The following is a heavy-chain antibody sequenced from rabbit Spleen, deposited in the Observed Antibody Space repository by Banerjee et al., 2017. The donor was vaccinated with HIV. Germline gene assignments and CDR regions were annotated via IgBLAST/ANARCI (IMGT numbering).Heavy chain of an antibody. Sequence: QSLEESGGDLVKPGACLTLTCTASGVSFSINSYMWWVRQAPGKGLEWSACIDSGSSGFTYYATWAKGRFTISKTSSTTVTLQMTRLTAADTATYFCARDTSSSFSSYGMDLWGPGTLVTVS. CDR2: IDSGSSGFT. CDR3: ARDTSSSFSSYGMDL. V-gene: IGHV1S40*01. J-gene: IGHJ6*01. D-gene: IGHD1-1*01. CDR1: GVSFSINSY.